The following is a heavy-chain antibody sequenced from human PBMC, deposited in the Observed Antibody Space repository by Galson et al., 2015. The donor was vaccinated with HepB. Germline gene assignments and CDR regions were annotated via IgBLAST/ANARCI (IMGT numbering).Heavy chain of an antibody. J-gene: IGHJ6*02. CDR3: TIERLGYYGMDV. V-gene: IGHV3-73*01. D-gene: IGHD1-1*01. CDR2: IRSKANSYAT. CDR1: GFTFSGSA. Sequence: SLRLSCAASGFTFSGSAMHWVRQASGKGLEWVGRIRSKANSYATAYAASVKGRFTISRDDSKNTAYLQMNSLKTEDTAVYYCTIERLGYYGMDVWGQGTTVTVSS.